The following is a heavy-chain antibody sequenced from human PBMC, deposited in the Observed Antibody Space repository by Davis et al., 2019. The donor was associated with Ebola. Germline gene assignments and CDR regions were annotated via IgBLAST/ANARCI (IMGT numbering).Heavy chain of an antibody. CDR1: GFTFSSYA. D-gene: IGHD3-3*01. J-gene: IGHJ6*02. CDR2: IWYDGSNK. Sequence: GESLKISCAASGFTFSSYAMHWVRQAPGKGLEWVAVIWYDGSNKYYADSVKGRFTISRHNSKNTLYLQMNSLRAEDTAVYYCARVGYDFWSGKYYYYGMDVWGQGTTVTVSS. V-gene: IGHV3-33*08. CDR3: ARVGYDFWSGKYYYYGMDV.